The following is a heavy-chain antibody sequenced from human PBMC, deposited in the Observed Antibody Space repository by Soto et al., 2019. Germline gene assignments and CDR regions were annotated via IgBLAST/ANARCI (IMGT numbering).Heavy chain of an antibody. V-gene: IGHV3-30-3*01. CDR3: ARVGGRFLEWLPPIGYYYYGMDV. J-gene: IGHJ6*02. Sequence: GSLRLSCAASGFTFSSYAMHWVRQAPGKGLEWVAVISYDGSNKYYADSVKGRFTISRDNSKNTLYLQMNSLRAEDTAVYYCARVGGRFLEWLPPIGYYYYGMDVWGQGTTVTVSS. D-gene: IGHD3-3*01. CDR1: GFTFSSYA. CDR2: ISYDGSNK.